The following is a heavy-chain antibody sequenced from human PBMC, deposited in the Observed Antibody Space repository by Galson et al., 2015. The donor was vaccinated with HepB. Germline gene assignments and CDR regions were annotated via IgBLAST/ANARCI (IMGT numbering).Heavy chain of an antibody. Sequence: SLRLSCAASGFTFSSYAMSWVRQAPGKGLEWVSAISGSGGSTYYADSVKGRFTISRDNSKNTLYLQMNSLRAEDTAVYYCAGIAAAGTCFDPWGQGTLVTVSS. CDR3: AGIAAAGTCFDP. J-gene: IGHJ5*02. CDR2: ISGSGGST. V-gene: IGHV3-23*01. CDR1: GFTFSSYA. D-gene: IGHD6-13*01.